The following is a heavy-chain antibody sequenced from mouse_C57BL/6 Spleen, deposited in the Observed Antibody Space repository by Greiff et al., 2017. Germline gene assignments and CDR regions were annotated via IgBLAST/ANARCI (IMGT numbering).Heavy chain of an antibody. CDR3: ARDYYGSSPDY. CDR2: ISSGSSTI. Sequence: VQLQQSGGGLVKPGGSLQLSCAASGFTFSDYGMHWVRQAPEKGLEWVAYISSGSSTIYYADTVKGRFTISRDNAKNTLFLQMTSLRSEDTAMYYCARDYYGSSPDYWGQGTTLTFSS. J-gene: IGHJ2*01. D-gene: IGHD1-1*01. CDR1: GFTFSDYG. V-gene: IGHV5-17*01.